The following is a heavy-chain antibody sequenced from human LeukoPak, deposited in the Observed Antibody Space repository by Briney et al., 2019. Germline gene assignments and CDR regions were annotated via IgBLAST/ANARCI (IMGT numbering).Heavy chain of an antibody. V-gene: IGHV3-23*01. Sequence: GGSLRLSCAASGFTFSSYAMSWVRQAPGKGLGWVSAIVGSGGSTYYADSVKGRFTISRDNSKNTLYLQMNSLRVEDTAVYYCAKREYTTDGYWGQGTLVTVSS. J-gene: IGHJ4*02. CDR3: AKREYTTDGY. CDR1: GFTFSSYA. CDR2: IVGSGGST. D-gene: IGHD6-6*01.